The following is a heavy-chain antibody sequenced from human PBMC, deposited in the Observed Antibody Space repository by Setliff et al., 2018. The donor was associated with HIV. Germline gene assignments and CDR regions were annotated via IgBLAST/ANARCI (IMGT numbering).Heavy chain of an antibody. D-gene: IGHD3-22*01. CDR2: IYQGESG. Sequence: TSETLSLTCIVSAYSITSGHFWGWIRQPPGKGLEWIGGIYQGESGHYNPSLKSRVTISLDTSKNQISLKLTSVSAADTAVYHCARRGGITTTVQGPPPFDFWGPGTLVTVPQ. CDR1: AYSITSGHF. V-gene: IGHV4-38-2*02. J-gene: IGHJ4*02. CDR3: ARRGGITTTVQGPPPFDF.